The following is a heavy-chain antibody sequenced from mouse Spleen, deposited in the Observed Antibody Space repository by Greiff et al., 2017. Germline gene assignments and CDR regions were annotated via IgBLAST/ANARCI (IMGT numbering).Heavy chain of an antibody. CDR3: ARRGLNYAMDY. J-gene: IGHJ4*01. Sequence: EVQVVESGGGLVKPGGSLKLSCAASGFTFSDYGMAWVRQAPGKGPEWVAFISNLAYSIYYADTVTGRFTISRENAKNTLYLEMSSLRSEDTAMYYCARRGLNYAMDYWGQGTSVTVSS. CDR2: ISNLAYSI. CDR1: GFTFSDYG. V-gene: IGHV5-15*01. D-gene: IGHD2-2*01.